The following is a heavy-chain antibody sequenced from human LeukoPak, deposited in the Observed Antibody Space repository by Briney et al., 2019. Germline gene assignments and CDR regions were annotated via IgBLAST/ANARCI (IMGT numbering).Heavy chain of an antibody. Sequence: GGSPRLSCAASGFTVSSNYMSWVRQAPGKGLEWVSVIYSGGSTYYADSVKGRFTISRDNSKNTLYLQMNSLRAEDTAVYYCAREGNGYNYNDASDIWGQGTMVTVSS. CDR3: AREGNGYNYNDASDI. V-gene: IGHV3-66*02. J-gene: IGHJ3*02. CDR1: GFTVSSNY. CDR2: IYSGGST. D-gene: IGHD5-24*01.